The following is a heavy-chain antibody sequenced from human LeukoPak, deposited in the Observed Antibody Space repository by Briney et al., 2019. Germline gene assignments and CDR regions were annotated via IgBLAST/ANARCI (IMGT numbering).Heavy chain of an antibody. D-gene: IGHD1-26*01. V-gene: IGHV3-21*01. J-gene: IGHJ4*02. CDR3: ASGWELLTDQYFDY. CDR1: GFTFISYS. Sequence: GGSLRLSCAASGFTFISYSMNWVRQAPGKGLEWVSSISSSSSYIYYADSVKGRFTISRDNAKNSLYLQMNSLRAEDTAVYYCASGWELLTDQYFDYWGQGTLVTVSS. CDR2: ISSSSSYI.